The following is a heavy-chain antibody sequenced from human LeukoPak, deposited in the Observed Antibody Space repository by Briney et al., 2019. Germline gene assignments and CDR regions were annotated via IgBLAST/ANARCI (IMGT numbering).Heavy chain of an antibody. V-gene: IGHV3-21*01. D-gene: IGHD3-22*01. Sequence: GGSLRLSCAASGFTFSSYSMNWVRQAPGKGLEWVSSISSSSSYIYYADSVKGRFTISRDNAKNSLYLQMNSLRAEDTAVYYCARVGTKGGSGYHATPINWFDPWGQGTLVTVSS. J-gene: IGHJ5*02. CDR3: ARVGTKGGSGYHATPINWFDP. CDR1: GFTFSSYS. CDR2: ISSSSSYI.